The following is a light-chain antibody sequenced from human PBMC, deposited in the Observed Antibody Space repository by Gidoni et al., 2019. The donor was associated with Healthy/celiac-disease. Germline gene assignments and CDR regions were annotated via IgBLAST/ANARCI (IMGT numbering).Light chain of an antibody. V-gene: IGKV1-6*01. CDR3: LQDYNYPWT. CDR2: AAS. J-gene: IGKJ1*01. CDR1: QGIRND. Sequence: AIQMTQSPSSLSASVGDRVTITCRASQGIRNDLGLYQQKPGKAPNLLMYAASSLQSGVPSRFSGSGSGTDFTLTISSLQPEDFATYYCLQDYNYPWTFGQXTKVEI.